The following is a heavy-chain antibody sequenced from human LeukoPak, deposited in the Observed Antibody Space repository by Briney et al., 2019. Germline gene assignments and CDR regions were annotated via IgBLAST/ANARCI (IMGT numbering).Heavy chain of an antibody. V-gene: IGHV3-23*01. Sequence: GGSLRLPCAASGFTFSSYAMSWVRQAPGKGLEWVSAISGSGGSTYYADPVKGRFTISRDNSKNTLYLQMNSLRAEDTAVYYCAKGSSGWDFDYWGQGTLVTVSS. J-gene: IGHJ4*02. D-gene: IGHD6-19*01. CDR2: ISGSGGST. CDR1: GFTFSSYA. CDR3: AKGSSGWDFDY.